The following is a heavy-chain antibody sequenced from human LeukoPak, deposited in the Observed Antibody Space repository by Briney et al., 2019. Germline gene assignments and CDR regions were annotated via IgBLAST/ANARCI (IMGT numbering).Heavy chain of an antibody. CDR1: SYSISSGYY. CDR3: AIRYDAFDI. CDR2: IYHSGST. Sequence: SETLSLTCTVSSYSISSGYYWGWIRQPPGKGLEWIGSIYHSGSTYYNPSLKSRVTISVDTSKNQFSLKLSSVTAADTAVYYCAIRYDAFDIWGQGTMVTVSS. J-gene: IGHJ3*02. V-gene: IGHV4-38-2*02.